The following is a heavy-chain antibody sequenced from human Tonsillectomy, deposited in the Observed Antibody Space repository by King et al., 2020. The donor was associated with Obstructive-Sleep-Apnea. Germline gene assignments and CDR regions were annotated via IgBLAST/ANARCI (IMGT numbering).Heavy chain of an antibody. CDR1: GGSISSYY. D-gene: IGHD6-19*01. CDR3: ARGGWYYFDY. Sequence: VQLQESGPGLVKPSETLSLTCTVSGGSISSYYWSWVRQPPGKGLEWIGYIYYSGSTNYNPSLKSRVTISVDTSTNQFSLILSSVTAADTAVYYCARGGWYYFDYWGQGTLVTVSS. V-gene: IGHV4-59*08. CDR2: IYYSGST. J-gene: IGHJ4*02.